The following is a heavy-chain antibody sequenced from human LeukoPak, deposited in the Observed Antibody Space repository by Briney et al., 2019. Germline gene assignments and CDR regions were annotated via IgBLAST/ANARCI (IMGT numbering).Heavy chain of an antibody. J-gene: IGHJ4*02. CDR1: GFTFSSKA. CDR2: ISGSGDST. D-gene: IGHD3-3*01. Sequence: PGGSLRLSCAASGFTFSSKAISWVRQAPGQGLEWVSAISGSGDSTYYADSVRGRFTISRDNSKNTLFLQMNSLRAEDTAVYYCAKLYYDFWSGYYSEYYFDYWGQGTLVTVSS. CDR3: AKLYYDFWSGYYSEYYFDY. V-gene: IGHV3-23*01.